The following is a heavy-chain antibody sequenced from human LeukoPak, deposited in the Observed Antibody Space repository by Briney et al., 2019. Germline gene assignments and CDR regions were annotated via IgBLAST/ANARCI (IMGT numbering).Heavy chain of an antibody. V-gene: IGHV3-21*01. CDR3: ARVYQGVSLFDGIDY. CDR1: RFTFSSYS. D-gene: IGHD3-10*01. J-gene: IGHJ4*02. CDR2: ISTSSSYI. Sequence: GGSLRLSCAASRFTFSSYSMNWVRQAPGKGLEWVSSISTSSSYIYYTDSVKGRFTISRDNAKKSLYLQMNSLRAEDTAVYYCARVYQGVSLFDGIDYWGQGTLVTVSS.